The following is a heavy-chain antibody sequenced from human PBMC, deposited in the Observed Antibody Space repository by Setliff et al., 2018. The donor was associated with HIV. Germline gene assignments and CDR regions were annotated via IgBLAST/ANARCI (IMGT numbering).Heavy chain of an antibody. J-gene: IGHJ4*02. CDR1: GGSISSGSYY. CDR3: ARGGLGVVTSFDS. CDR2: IHTSGSS. V-gene: IGHV4-61*09. Sequence: PSETLSLTCTVSGGSISSGSYYWSWIRQPAGKGLEWIGHIHTSGSSSYNPSLKSRVIISLDTSKNKFSLKLSSLTAADTAVYHCARGGLGVVTSFDSWGPGTLVTVSS. D-gene: IGHD3-3*01.